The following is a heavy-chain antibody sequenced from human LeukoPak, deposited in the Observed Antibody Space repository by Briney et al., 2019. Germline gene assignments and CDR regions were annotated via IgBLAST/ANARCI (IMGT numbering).Heavy chain of an antibody. D-gene: IGHD3-10*01. Sequence: SETLSLTCAVYGGSFSGYYWSWIRQPPGKGLEWIWEINHSGSTNYNPSLKSRVTISVGTSKNQFSLKLSSVTAADTAVYYCARDPVRGVSSYYFDYWGQGTLVTVSS. CDR2: INHSGST. J-gene: IGHJ4*02. CDR1: GGSFSGYY. V-gene: IGHV4-34*01. CDR3: ARDPVRGVSSYYFDY.